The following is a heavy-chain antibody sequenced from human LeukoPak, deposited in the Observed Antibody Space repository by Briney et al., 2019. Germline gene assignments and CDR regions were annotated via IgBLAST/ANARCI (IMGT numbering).Heavy chain of an antibody. Sequence: ASVKVSCKASGYTFTGYYIHWVRQAPGQGLEWMGWINPNTGGTNYAQKFQGRVTMTRDTSISTAYMELSRLRSDDTAVYYCASGRGYCNGGSCYSPSDYWGQGTLVTVSS. CDR1: GYTFTGYY. V-gene: IGHV1-2*02. J-gene: IGHJ4*02. CDR3: ASGRGYCNGGSCYSPSDY. CDR2: INPNTGGT. D-gene: IGHD2-15*01.